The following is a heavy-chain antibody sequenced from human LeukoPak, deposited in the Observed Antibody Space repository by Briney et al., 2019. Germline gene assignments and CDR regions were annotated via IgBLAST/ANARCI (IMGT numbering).Heavy chain of an antibody. Sequence: GGSLRLSCTASGFKFSSFSMNWARQAPGKGLEWLSYISSTSSAIYYADSVKGRFTISRDNAKNSLYLQMDSLRAEDTAIYYCARVIGSYDDSAYRGQGTLVTVSS. V-gene: IGHV3-48*04. CDR1: GFKFSSFS. CDR2: ISSTSSAI. CDR3: ARVIGSYDDSAY. J-gene: IGHJ4*02. D-gene: IGHD3-16*01.